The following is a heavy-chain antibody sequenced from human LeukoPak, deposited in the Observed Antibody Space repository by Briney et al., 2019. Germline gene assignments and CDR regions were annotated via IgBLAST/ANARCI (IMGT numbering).Heavy chain of an antibody. CDR3: AHQGGYDILTGYYFDY. J-gene: IGHJ4*02. D-gene: IGHD3-9*01. Sequence: SGPTLVKPTQTLTLTCTFSGFSLSTSGVGVGWIRQPPGKALEWLALIYWNDDKRYSPSLKSRLTITKDTSKNQVVLTMTNMDPVDTATYYCAHQGGYDILTGYYFDYWGQGTLVTASS. V-gene: IGHV2-5*01. CDR2: IYWNDDK. CDR1: GFSLSTSGVG.